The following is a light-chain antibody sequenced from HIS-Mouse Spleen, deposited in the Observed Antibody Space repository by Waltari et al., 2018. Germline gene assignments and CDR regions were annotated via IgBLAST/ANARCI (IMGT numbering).Light chain of an antibody. V-gene: IGLV3-19*01. J-gene: IGLJ1*01. CDR3: NSRDSSGNHLSV. CDR1: SLRSYC. Sequence: SSELTQDPAVSVALGQTVRITCQGDSLRSYCASWYQQKPGQAPVLVIYGKNNRPSGIPDRFSGSSSGNTASLTITGARAEDEADYYCNSRDSSGNHLSVFGTGTKVTVL. CDR2: GKN.